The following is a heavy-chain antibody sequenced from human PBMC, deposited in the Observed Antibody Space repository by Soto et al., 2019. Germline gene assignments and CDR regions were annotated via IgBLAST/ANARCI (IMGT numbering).Heavy chain of an antibody. CDR3: ARHQSDCSGGSCYSGYYYYGMDV. V-gene: IGHV1-69*13. CDR1: GGTFSSYA. J-gene: IGHJ6*02. CDR2: IIPIFGTA. D-gene: IGHD2-15*01. Sequence: SVKVSCKASGGTFSSYAISWVRQAPGQALEWMGGIIPIFGTANYAQKFQGRVTITADESTSTAYMELSSLRSEDTAVYYCARHQSDCSGGSCYSGYYYYGMDVWGQGTTVTVSS.